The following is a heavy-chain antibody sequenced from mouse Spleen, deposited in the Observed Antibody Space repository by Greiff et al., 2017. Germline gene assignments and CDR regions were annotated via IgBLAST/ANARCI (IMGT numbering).Heavy chain of an antibody. D-gene: IGHD4-1*01. J-gene: IGHJ4*01. Sequence: QVQLQQSGPGLVQPSQSLSITCTVSGFSLTSYGVHWVRQSPGKGLEWLGVIWSGGSTDYNAAFISRLSISKDNSKSQVFFKMNSLRANDTAIYYCARKRLGRAMDYWGQGTSVTVSS. CDR3: ARKRLGRAMDY. V-gene: IGHV2-2*02. CDR2: IWSGGST. CDR1: GFSLTSYG.